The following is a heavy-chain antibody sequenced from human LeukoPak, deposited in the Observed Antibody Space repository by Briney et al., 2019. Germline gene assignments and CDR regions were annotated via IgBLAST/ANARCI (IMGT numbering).Heavy chain of an antibody. J-gene: IGHJ3*02. CDR1: GGSISSGSYY. CDR2: IYSSGST. V-gene: IGHV4-61*02. CDR3: ARDHIAAVVGAFDI. Sequence: SETLSLTCTVSGGSISSGSYYWSWIRQPAGKGLEWIGRIYSSGSTNYNPSLKSLVTISVDTSKNQFSLKLSSVTAADTAVYYCARDHIAAVVGAFDIWGQGTMVTVSS. D-gene: IGHD6-13*01.